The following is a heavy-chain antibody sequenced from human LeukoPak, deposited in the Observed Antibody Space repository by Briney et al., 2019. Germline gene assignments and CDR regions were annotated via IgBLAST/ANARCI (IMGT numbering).Heavy chain of an antibody. V-gene: IGHV1-69*01. Sequence: VKVSCKASGGTFSSYAISWVRQAPGQGLEWMGGIIPIFGTANYAQKFQGRVTITADESTSTAYMELSSLRSEDTAVYYCARDLGAAAGFDYWGQGTLVTVSS. J-gene: IGHJ4*02. CDR2: IIPIFGTA. CDR3: ARDLGAAAGFDY. D-gene: IGHD6-13*01. CDR1: GGTFSSYA.